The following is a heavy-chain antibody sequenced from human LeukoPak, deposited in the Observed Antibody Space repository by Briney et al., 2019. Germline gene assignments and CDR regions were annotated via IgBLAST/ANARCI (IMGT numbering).Heavy chain of an antibody. D-gene: IGHD6-13*01. CDR3: VRKISAAGSRWFDP. Sequence: SETLSLTCAVSGGSISSGNWWSWVRQPPGKGLEWIGEIYHSGSTNYNPSLKSRVTISVDKSKNQFSLKLSSVTAADTAVYYCVRKISAAGSRWFDPWGQGTLVTVSS. CDR1: GGSISSGNW. J-gene: IGHJ5*02. CDR2: IYHSGST. V-gene: IGHV4-4*02.